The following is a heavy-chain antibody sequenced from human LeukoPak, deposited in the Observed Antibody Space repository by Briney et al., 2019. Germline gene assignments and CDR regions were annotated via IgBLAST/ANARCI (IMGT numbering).Heavy chain of an antibody. J-gene: IGHJ4*02. D-gene: IGHD3-22*01. Sequence: PSETLSLTCTVSGGSITSYYWSWIRQPPGKGLEWIGSIYYSGSTNYNPSLKSRVTISVDTSKNQFSLKLSSVTAADTAVYYCARVFPYYYDSSGFPYGYFDYWGQGTLVTVSS. CDR2: IYYSGST. CDR3: ARVFPYYYDSSGFPYGYFDY. CDR1: GGSITSYY. V-gene: IGHV4-59*12.